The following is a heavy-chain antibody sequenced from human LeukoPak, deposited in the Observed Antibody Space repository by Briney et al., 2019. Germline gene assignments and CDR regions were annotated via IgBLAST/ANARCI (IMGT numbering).Heavy chain of an antibody. CDR3: ATYTHWVAGDV. CDR1: GFTFSDSW. D-gene: IGHD3-16*01. Sequence: GGSLRLSCAASGFTFSDSWMSWVRQAPGKGLEWVANMNQDGSEKDYVDSVKGRFIISRDNARNSLYLQMGSLRAEDTAVYYCATYTHWVAGDVWGQGTTVTVSS. V-gene: IGHV3-7*01. CDR2: MNQDGSEK. J-gene: IGHJ6*02.